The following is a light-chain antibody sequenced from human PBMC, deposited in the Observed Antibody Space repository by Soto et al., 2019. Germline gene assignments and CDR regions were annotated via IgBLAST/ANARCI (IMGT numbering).Light chain of an antibody. CDR2: GAS. J-gene: IGKJ2*01. Sequence: EIVLTQSPGTLSLSPGERATLSCRASQSVSSSYLAWYQQKPGQAPRLLIYGASSRATGIPDRFSGSGSGTDLTLTISRLEPEDFAVYYWQQYGSSPPYTFGQGKNLEI. CDR1: QSVSSSY. V-gene: IGKV3-20*01. CDR3: QQYGSSPPYT.